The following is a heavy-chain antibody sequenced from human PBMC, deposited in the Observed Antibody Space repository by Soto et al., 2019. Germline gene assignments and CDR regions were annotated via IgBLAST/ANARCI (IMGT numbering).Heavy chain of an antibody. V-gene: IGHV4-59*08. Sequence: SETLSLTCSLSGRFISSYYLSWLRPPPGKGLVWIGNIYYSGSTNYNLSLKSLVTISVDTSKNHFSLKLSSVTAADTAVYYRARSLGYCISTSCMYYFDYWGQGTLVTVSS. J-gene: IGHJ4*02. CDR3: ARSLGYCISTSCMYYFDY. CDR2: IYYSGST. D-gene: IGHD2-2*01. CDR1: GRFISSYY.